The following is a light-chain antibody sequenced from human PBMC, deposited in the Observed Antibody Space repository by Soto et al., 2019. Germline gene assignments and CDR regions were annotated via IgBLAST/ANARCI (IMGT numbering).Light chain of an antibody. J-gene: IGKJ2*01. Sequence: EIVLTQSPGTLSLSPGERATLSCRASQSVSSSYLAWYQQKPGQAPRLLIYGASSRATGIPDRFSGSGSGTDFTLTINRLEPEDFAVYYCQQYGSSETFGQGTKLEIK. V-gene: IGKV3-20*01. CDR3: QQYGSSET. CDR1: QSVSSSY. CDR2: GAS.